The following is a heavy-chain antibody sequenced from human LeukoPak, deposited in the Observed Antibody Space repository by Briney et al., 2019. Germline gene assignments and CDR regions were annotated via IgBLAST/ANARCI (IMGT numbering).Heavy chain of an antibody. CDR2: IYFGGTT. Sequence: GGSLRLSCAASGFTVSSNYMTWVRQAPGQGLEWVSVIYFGGTTYYADSVKGRFTISRDNSKNTVYLQMNSLRVEDTAVYYCARGDGIYVYWGQGTLVTVSS. J-gene: IGHJ4*02. D-gene: IGHD2-8*01. V-gene: IGHV3-53*01. CDR3: ARGDGIYVY. CDR1: GFTVSSNY.